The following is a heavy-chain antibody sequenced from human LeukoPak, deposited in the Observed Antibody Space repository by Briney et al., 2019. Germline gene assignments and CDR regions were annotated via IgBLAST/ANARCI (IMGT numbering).Heavy chain of an antibody. CDR1: GLSVSGYW. V-gene: IGHV3-7*01. D-gene: IGHD6-13*01. J-gene: IGHJ4*02. Sequence: GSLRLSCAVSGLSVSGYWMTWVRQAPGKGLEWVANIKQDGSEKNYVDSVKGRFTTSRDNAENSLFLQMNSLRVEDTAVYYCARERQGGIAAAGTRSEGDYWGQGTLVAVPS. CDR3: ARERQGGIAAAGTRSEGDY. CDR2: IKQDGSEK.